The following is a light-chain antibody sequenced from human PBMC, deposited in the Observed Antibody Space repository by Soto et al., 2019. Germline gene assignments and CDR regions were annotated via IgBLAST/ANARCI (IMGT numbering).Light chain of an antibody. Sequence: DIQMTQSPSSLSASVGDRVTITCRASQNIRNYLNWYQQKPGKAPKVLIYGASSLQGGVPLRFSGSGSGTDFTLTISSLQPEDFATYYCQESYSTLWGTCGQGTKVDIK. CDR2: GAS. CDR3: QESYSTLWGT. CDR1: QNIRNY. J-gene: IGKJ1*01. V-gene: IGKV1-39*01.